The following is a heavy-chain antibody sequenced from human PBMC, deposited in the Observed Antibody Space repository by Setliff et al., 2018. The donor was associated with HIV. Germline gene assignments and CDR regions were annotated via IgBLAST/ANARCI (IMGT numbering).Heavy chain of an antibody. CDR1: GYKFYTYW. CDR3: ARQSGDYTVTTYYMDV. D-gene: IGHD4-17*01. CDR2: IHPGDSDT. J-gene: IGHJ6*03. Sequence: GESLKISCKASGYKFYTYWIGWVRQMPGKGLEWMGIIHPGDSDTRYSPSFQGQVTISADQSISTAYLQWSSLKASDTAMYYCARQSGDYTVTTYYMDVWGKGTTVTVSS. V-gene: IGHV5-51*01.